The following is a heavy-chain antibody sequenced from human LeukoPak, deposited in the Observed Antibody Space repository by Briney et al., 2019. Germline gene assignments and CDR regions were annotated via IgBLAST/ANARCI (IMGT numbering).Heavy chain of an antibody. V-gene: IGHV1-46*01. CDR3: ATPPECSSGSCLSY. CDR1: GYTFTSYF. Sequence: ASVKVSCTASGYTFTSYFMHWVRQAPGQGLEWMGIINPSGGSTSYAQKFQGRVTMTRDTSTSTAYMELSSLRFDDTAVYYCATPPECSSGSCLSYWGQGTLVTVSS. CDR2: INPSGGST. J-gene: IGHJ4*02. D-gene: IGHD2-15*01.